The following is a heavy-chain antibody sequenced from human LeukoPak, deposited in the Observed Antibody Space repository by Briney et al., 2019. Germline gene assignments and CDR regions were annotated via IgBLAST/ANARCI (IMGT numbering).Heavy chain of an antibody. V-gene: IGHV4-34*01. CDR3: ARIHGSGSYEVDY. CDR1: GGSFSGYY. D-gene: IGHD3-10*01. CDR2: INHSGST. Sequence: PSETLSLTCAVYGGSFSGYYWSWIRQPPGKGLEWIGEINHSGSTNYNPSLKSRVTISVDTSKNQFSLKLSSVTAADTAVYYCARIHGSGSYEVDYWGQGTLVTVSS. J-gene: IGHJ4*02.